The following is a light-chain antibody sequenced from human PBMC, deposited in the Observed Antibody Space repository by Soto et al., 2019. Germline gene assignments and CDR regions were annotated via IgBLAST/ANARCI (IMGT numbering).Light chain of an antibody. CDR3: CSYVGRSTSYL. J-gene: IGLJ1*01. CDR1: SSDVGSYNL. CDR2: EGS. V-gene: IGLV2-23*01. Sequence: QSALTQPASVSGSPGQSITISCTGTSSDVGSYNLVSWYQQHPGKAPKLMIYEGSKRPSGVSNRFSGSKSGNTASLTISGLEAEDEADYYCCSYVGRSTSYLFGTGTKVTVL.